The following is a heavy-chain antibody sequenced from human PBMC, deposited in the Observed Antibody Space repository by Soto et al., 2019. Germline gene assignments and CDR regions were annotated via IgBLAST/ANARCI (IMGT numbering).Heavy chain of an antibody. D-gene: IGHD3-10*01. CDR3: ARVLYYGSGSYSPYGMDV. Sequence: QGQLVQSGAEVRKPGPPVRVSSRTPGVSFNNNAIAWVGQAPGHGLEWMGGVSPPFRTSNYARKFQGRISITADASTGTVNMELSSLTSEDTAQYYCARVLYYGSGSYSPYGMDVWGQGTTVTVSS. CDR2: VSPPFRTS. CDR1: GVSFNNNA. V-gene: IGHV1-69*01. J-gene: IGHJ6*02.